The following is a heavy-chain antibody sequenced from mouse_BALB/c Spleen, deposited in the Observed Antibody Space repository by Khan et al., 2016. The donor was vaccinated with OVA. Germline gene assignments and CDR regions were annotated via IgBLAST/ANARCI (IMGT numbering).Heavy chain of an antibody. V-gene: IGHV3-2*02. CDR2: ISYSGST. D-gene: IGHD1-1*01. CDR1: GYSITSDYA. Sequence: EVQLQESGPGLVKPSQSLSLTCTVTGYSITSDYAWNWIRQFPGNKLEWMGYISYSGSTSYNPSLKSRISLTRDTSKNQFFLQLNSVTSEDTATYCCARDYGSSYYYFDYWDQGTTLTVSS. CDR3: ARDYGSSYYYFDY. J-gene: IGHJ2*01.